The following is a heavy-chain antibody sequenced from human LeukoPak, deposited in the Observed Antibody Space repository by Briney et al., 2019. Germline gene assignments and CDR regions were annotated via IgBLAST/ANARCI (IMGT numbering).Heavy chain of an antibody. Sequence: GASVKVSCKASGGTFTSYAISWVRQAPGQGLEWMGRIIAILGIANYAQKFQGRVTITADKSTSTDYMEMSSLRSEDTAVYYCARLQGGGRTEGSSSWGFDYWGQGTLVTVSS. CDR2: IIAILGIA. V-gene: IGHV1-69*04. D-gene: IGHD6-13*01. CDR3: ARLQGGGRTEGSSSWGFDY. J-gene: IGHJ4*02. CDR1: GGTFTSYA.